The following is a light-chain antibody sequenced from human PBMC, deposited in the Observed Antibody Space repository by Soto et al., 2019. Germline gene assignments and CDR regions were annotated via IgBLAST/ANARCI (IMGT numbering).Light chain of an antibody. J-gene: IGLJ2*01. CDR2: SNN. CDR3: AARDDSLNGHVV. Sequence: QSVLTQPPSASGTPGQRVTISCSGSSSNIGSNTVNWYQQLPGTAPKLLIYSNNQRPSGVPDRFSGSKSGTSTSPAISRPQSEAEDEYYCAARDDSLNGHVVFGGGTKLTVL. CDR1: SSNIGSNT. V-gene: IGLV1-44*01.